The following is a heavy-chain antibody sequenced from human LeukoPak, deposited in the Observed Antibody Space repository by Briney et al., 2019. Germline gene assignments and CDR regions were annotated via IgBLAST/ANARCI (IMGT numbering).Heavy chain of an antibody. CDR3: ARGGSGLRYYYYGMDV. CDR1: GYTFTGYY. D-gene: IGHD2-15*01. V-gene: IGHV1-2*02. CDR2: INPNSGGT. Sequence: ASVKVSCKASGYTFTGYYMHWVRQAPGQGLEWMGWINPNSGGTNYAQKFQGRVTMTRDTPISTAYMELSRLRSDDTAVYYCARGGSGLRYYYYGMDVWGQGTTVTVSS. J-gene: IGHJ6*02.